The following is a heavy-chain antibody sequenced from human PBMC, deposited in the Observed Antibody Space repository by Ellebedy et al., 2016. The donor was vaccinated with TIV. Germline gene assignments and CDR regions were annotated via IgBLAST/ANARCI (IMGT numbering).Heavy chain of an antibody. V-gene: IGHV4-34*01. CDR1: GGSFSGYY. CDR3: ARGGYQLLAYYYYGMDV. D-gene: IGHD2-2*01. J-gene: IGHJ6*02. CDR2: INHSGST. Sequence: SETLSLXXAVYGGSFSGYYWSWIRQPPGKGLEWIGEINHSGSTNYNPSLKSRVTISVDTSKNQFSLKLSSVTAAGTAVYYCARGGYQLLAYYYYGMDVWGQGTTVTVSS.